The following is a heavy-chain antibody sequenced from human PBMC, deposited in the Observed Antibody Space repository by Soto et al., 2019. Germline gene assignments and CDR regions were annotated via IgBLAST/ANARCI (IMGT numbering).Heavy chain of an antibody. CDR2: FDPEDGET. CDR1: GYTLTELS. J-gene: IGHJ6*02. CDR3: ARTVGYYYGMDV. Sequence: GASVKVSCKVSGYTLTELSMHWVRQAPGKGLEWMGGFDPEDGETIYAQKFQGRVTMTGDTSASTAYMELSSLRSEDTAVYYCARTVGYYYGMDVWGQGTTVTVSS. V-gene: IGHV1-24*01. D-gene: IGHD1-1*01.